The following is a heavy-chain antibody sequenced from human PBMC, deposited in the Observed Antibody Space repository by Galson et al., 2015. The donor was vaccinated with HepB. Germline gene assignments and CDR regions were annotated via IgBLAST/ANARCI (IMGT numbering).Heavy chain of an antibody. J-gene: IGHJ6*03. CDR2: TYYRSKWYN. Sequence: CAISGDSVSSNSAAWNWIRQSPSRGLEWLGRTYYRSKWYNDYAVSVKSRITINPATSKNQFSLQLNSVTPEDTAVYYCARVGGYCSSTSCYNYYYYMDVWGKGTTVTVSS. CDR3: ARVGGYCSSTSCYNYYYYMDV. D-gene: IGHD2-2*01. V-gene: IGHV6-1*01. CDR1: GDSVSSNSAA.